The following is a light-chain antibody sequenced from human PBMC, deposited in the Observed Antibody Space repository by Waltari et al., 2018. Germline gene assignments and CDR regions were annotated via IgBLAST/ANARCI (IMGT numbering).Light chain of an antibody. V-gene: IGLV2-14*01. J-gene: IGLJ3*02. CDR1: SSDVGGYNY. CDR3: SSYTSSGTRV. Sequence: QSALTQPAYVSGSPGQSITIPCSGTSSDVGGYNYVSWYQQQPGKAPKLMIYDVTNRPSGVSDRFSGSKSGNTASLTISGLQAEDEADYYCSSYTSSGTRVFGGGTKLTVL. CDR2: DVT.